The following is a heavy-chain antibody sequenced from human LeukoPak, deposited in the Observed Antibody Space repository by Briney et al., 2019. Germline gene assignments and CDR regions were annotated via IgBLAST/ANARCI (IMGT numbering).Heavy chain of an antibody. J-gene: IGHJ4*02. Sequence: GRSLRLSCAASGFNFRSYEMNWVRQAPGKGLEWVSYISNTDETRTYADSVKGRFTISRDNAKNSLHLEMNSLRAEDTAVYYCAREIVSAAAGNFDYWGQGTLVTVSS. CDR3: AREIVSAAAGNFDY. V-gene: IGHV3-48*03. CDR1: GFNFRSYE. CDR2: ISNTDETR. D-gene: IGHD6-13*01.